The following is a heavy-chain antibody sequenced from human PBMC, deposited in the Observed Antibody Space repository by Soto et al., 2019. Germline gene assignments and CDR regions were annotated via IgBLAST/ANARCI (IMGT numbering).Heavy chain of an antibody. CDR1: GGSISSGGYS. J-gene: IGHJ4*02. CDR3: ARRYSSGFDY. CDR2: MYHSGST. D-gene: IGHD6-19*01. V-gene: IGHV4-30-2*01. Sequence: PSETLSLTCAVSGGSISSGGYSWSWIRQPPGKGLEWIGYMYHSGSTYYNPSPKSRVTISVDTSKNQFSLNLSSVTAADTAVYYCARRYSSGFDYWGQGTLVTVSS.